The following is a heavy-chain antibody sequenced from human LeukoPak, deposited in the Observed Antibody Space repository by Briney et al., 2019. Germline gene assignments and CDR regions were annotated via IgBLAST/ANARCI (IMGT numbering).Heavy chain of an antibody. D-gene: IGHD2-2*02. CDR1: GYSISSGYY. J-gene: IGHJ6*03. CDR2: IYHSGST. Sequence: SETLSLTCTVSGYSISSGYYWGWIRQPPGKGLEWIGSIYHSGSTYYNPSLKSRVTISVDTSKNQFSLKLSSVTAADTAVYYCARSCSSTNCYTGAYYYYMDVWGKGTTVTVSS. CDR3: ARSCSSTNCYTGAYYYYMDV. V-gene: IGHV4-38-2*02.